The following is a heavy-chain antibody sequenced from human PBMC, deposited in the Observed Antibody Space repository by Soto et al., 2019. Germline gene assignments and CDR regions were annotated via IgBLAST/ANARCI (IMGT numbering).Heavy chain of an antibody. D-gene: IGHD3-16*02. CDR3: AKDRYTYNTAGFDY. V-gene: IGHV3-23*01. J-gene: IGHJ4*02. CDR1: VLTFSNFA. Sequence: PGXSPRLSCAVTVLTFSNFAIGWVREAPGKGLEWVSAISGSGGDTWYKDSVEGRFTISRDNSKNTLFLHLSSLRPEDTAIYYCAKDRYTYNTAGFDYWGQGTLVTVSS. CDR2: ISGSGGDT.